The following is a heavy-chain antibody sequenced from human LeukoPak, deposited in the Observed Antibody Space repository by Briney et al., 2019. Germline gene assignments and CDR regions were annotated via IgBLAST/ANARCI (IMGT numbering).Heavy chain of an antibody. CDR3: ARDGGVWFGELLIAGAFDI. CDR1: GFTFSSYA. Sequence: GRSLRLSCAASGFTFSSYAMHWVRQAPGKGLEYVSAISSNGGSTYYANSVKGRFTISRDNSKNTLYLQMGSLRAEDMAVYYCARDGGVWFGELLIAGAFDIWGQGTMVTVSS. V-gene: IGHV3-64*01. J-gene: IGHJ3*02. D-gene: IGHD3-10*01. CDR2: ISSNGGST.